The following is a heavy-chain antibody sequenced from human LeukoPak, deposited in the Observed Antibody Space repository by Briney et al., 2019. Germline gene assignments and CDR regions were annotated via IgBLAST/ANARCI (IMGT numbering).Heavy chain of an antibody. V-gene: IGHV1-69*10. CDR3: ARDQRTYYLGSGSYYKAGRLDF. J-gene: IGHJ4*02. CDR1: GENLSNYL. D-gene: IGHD3-10*01. CDR2: VIPVLAKS. Sequence: SVKVSCKSSGENLSNYLITWVRQAPGQGLEWMGGVIPVLAKSNYAQKFQGRITITADESTNTAYMELRSLRSEDTAVYYCARDQRTYYLGSGSYYKAGRLDFWGQGTLVTVSS.